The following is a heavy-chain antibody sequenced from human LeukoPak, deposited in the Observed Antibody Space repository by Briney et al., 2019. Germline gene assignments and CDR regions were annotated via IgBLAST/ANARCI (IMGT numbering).Heavy chain of an antibody. CDR3: GRWGYFDSGNYFVVDY. J-gene: IGHJ4*02. D-gene: IGHD3-22*01. CDR1: GFTFSSYS. V-gene: IGHV4-59*01. Sequence: GPLRLSCAASGFTFSSYSMNLIRQAPGKALEWIGHIHYNGDTAYNFSLKSRVTISMDTSKNQFSLKLSSVTAADTAVYYCGRWGYFDSGNYFVVDYWGQGTVVTVSS. CDR2: IHYNGDT.